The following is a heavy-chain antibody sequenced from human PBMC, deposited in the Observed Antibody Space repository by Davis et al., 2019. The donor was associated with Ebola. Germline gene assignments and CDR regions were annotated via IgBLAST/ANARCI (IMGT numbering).Heavy chain of an antibody. J-gene: IGHJ4*02. CDR3: ATDLATVPNPY. CDR1: GFTFSSYS. CDR2: ISSSGSRL. V-gene: IGHV3-48*02. Sequence: PGGSLRLSCAASGFTFSSYSMNWVRQAPGKGLEWLSYISSSGSRLYYVDSVKGRFTISRDNAESSLYLDMNSLRDEDTAVYYCATDLATVPNPYWGQGTLVTVSS. D-gene: IGHD3-16*01.